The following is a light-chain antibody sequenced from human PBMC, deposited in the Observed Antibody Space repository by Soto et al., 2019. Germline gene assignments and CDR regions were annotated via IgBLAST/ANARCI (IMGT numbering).Light chain of an antibody. V-gene: IGKV3D-7*01. Sequence: EIVLTQSPATLSLSPGERATLSCRASHTVSRMYLSWFQQKPGQAPSLLIYGTSTRATGIPVRFTGSGAGTDFTLTISSLQPEDFAVYFCHQDINLPWTFGQGTKVDIK. CDR3: HQDINLPWT. CDR2: GTS. CDR1: HTVSRMY. J-gene: IGKJ1*01.